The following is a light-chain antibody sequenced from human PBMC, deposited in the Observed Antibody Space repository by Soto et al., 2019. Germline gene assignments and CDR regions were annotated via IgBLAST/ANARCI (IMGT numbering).Light chain of an antibody. Sequence: DIQMTQSPSSLSASVGDRVTITCQASQDISNYLNWYQQKPGKAPKLLIYDASKLETGVPSRFSGSGSGTDFTFTISSLQPEDIATYYCQQYDNLSGTFGQGTKLEIK. CDR3: QQYDNLSGT. J-gene: IGKJ2*01. V-gene: IGKV1-33*01. CDR2: DAS. CDR1: QDISNY.